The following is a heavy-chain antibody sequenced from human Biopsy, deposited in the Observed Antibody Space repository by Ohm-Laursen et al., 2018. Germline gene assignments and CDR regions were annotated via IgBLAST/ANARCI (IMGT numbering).Heavy chain of an antibody. J-gene: IGHJ4*02. CDR3: AKARTLDTAIDFDY. D-gene: IGHD5-18*01. CDR2: FYSSGSS. Sequence: SDTLSLTCAVSGGSISNYFWTWIRQPAGKGLEWIGRFYSSGSSSYNPSLKSRVTMSIDASMNQFSLKLTSVTAADTAVYYCAKARTLDTAIDFDYWGQGTLVTVSS. V-gene: IGHV4-4*07. CDR1: GGSISNYF.